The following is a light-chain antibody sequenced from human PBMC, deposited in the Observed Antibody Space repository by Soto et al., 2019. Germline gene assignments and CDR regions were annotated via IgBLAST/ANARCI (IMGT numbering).Light chain of an antibody. CDR3: SSYTSSSTLV. CDR2: DVS. CDR1: SSDVGGYNY. V-gene: IGLV2-14*01. Sequence: QPALTQPASVSGSPGQSITISCTGTSSDVGGYNYVSWYQQHPGKAPKLMIYDVSNRPSGVSNRFSGSKSGNTASLTIFGLQAEDEADYYCSSYTSSSTLVFGTGTKVTVL. J-gene: IGLJ1*01.